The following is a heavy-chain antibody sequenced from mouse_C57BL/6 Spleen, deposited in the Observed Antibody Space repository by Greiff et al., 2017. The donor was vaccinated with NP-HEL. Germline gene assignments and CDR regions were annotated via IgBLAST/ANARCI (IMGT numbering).Heavy chain of an antibody. CDR2: INPSTGGT. CDR1: GYSFTGYY. CDR3: ARLGYTTWVAY. Sequence: VQLKESGPELVKPGASVKISCKASGYSFTGYYMNWVKQSPEKSLEWIGEINPSTGGTTYNQKFKAKATLTVDKSSSTAYMQLKSLTSEDSAVYYCARLGYTTWVAYWGQGTLVTVSA. J-gene: IGHJ3*01. V-gene: IGHV1-42*01. D-gene: IGHD3-1*01.